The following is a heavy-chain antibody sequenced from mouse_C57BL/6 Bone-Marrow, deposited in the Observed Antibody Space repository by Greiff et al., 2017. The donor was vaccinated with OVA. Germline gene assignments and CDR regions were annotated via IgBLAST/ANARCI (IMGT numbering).Heavy chain of an antibody. CDR1: GYSFTGYY. CDR2: INPSTGGT. J-gene: IGHJ2*01. D-gene: IGHD2-3*01. CDR3: ARSDGYPRDY. V-gene: IGHV1-42*01. Sequence: EVQLQQSGPELVKPGASVKISCKASGYSFTGYYMNWVKQSPEKSLEWIGEINPSTGGTTYNQKFKAKATLTVDKSSSTAYMQLKSLTSEDSAVYYCARSDGYPRDYWGQGTTLTVSS.